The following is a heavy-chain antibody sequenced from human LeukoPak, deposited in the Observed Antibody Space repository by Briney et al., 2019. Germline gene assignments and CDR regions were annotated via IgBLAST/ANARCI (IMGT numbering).Heavy chain of an antibody. V-gene: IGHV3-23*01. Sequence: GGSLRLSCAASGFTFSSYAMSWVRQAPGKGLEWVSAISGSGGSTYYADSVEGRFTISRDNSKNTLYLQMNSLRAEDTAVYYCAQGKIWSGSPFDYWGQGTLVTVSS. CDR3: AQGKIWSGSPFDY. CDR1: GFTFSSYA. CDR2: ISGSGGST. D-gene: IGHD3-3*01. J-gene: IGHJ4*02.